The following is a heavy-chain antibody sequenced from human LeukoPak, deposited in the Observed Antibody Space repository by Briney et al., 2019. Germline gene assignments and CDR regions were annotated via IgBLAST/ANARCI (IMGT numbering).Heavy chain of an antibody. CDR1: GFTFSSYA. CDR2: ISGSGGST. D-gene: IGHD2-2*01. Sequence: GGSLRLSCAASGFTFSSYAMSWVRQAPGKGLEWVSAISGSGGSTYYADSVKGRFTISRDNSKNTLYLQMNSLRAEDTAVYYCAKVTAVVVPAASTLDYWGQGTLVTVSS. J-gene: IGHJ4*02. CDR3: AKVTAVVVPAASTLDY. V-gene: IGHV3-23*01.